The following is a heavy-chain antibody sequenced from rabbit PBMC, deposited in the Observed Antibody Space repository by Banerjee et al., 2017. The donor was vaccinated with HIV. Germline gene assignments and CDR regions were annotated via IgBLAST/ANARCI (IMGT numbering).Heavy chain of an antibody. V-gene: IGHV1S45*01. J-gene: IGHJ4*01. CDR2: IFAGSSDRT. Sequence: QQQLEESGGGLVKPGGTLTLTCKASGFDFSRSAMCWVRQAPWKGLEWIACIFAGSSDRTYYASWAKGRFTISKTSATTVTLQMTSLTAADTATYFCARDGGSIWDLWGPGTLVTVS. D-gene: IGHD4-2*01. CDR3: ARDGGSIWDL. CDR1: GFDFSRSA.